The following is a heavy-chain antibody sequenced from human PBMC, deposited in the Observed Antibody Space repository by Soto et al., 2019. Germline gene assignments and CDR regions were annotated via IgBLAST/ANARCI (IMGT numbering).Heavy chain of an antibody. D-gene: IGHD5-12*01. Sequence: QVQLVESGGGVVQPGRSLRLSCAASGFTFSSYGMHWVRQAPGKGLEWVAVIWYDGSNEYYADSVKGRFTISRDNSKNTLYLQMNSLRAEDTAVYYCAREGKDIVATIRPYYFDYWGQGTLVTVSS. CDR3: AREGKDIVATIRPYYFDY. V-gene: IGHV3-33*01. CDR2: IWYDGSNE. CDR1: GFTFSSYG. J-gene: IGHJ4*02.